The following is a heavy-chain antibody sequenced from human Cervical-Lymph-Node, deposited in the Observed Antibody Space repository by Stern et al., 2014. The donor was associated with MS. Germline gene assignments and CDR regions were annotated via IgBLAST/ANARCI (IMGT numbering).Heavy chain of an antibody. J-gene: IGHJ6*02. Sequence: QVQLVESGGGVVKPGKSLRLSCAASAFTFSSYGMHWVRQAPGKGLEWVAVISYDGSNKYYADSAKGRFTIYRDNSKNTQYQQMNSLRAEDTAVYYCAKGGGLDHWGYYGMDVWGQGTTVTVSS. CDR2: ISYDGSNK. CDR3: AKGGGLDHWGYYGMDV. V-gene: IGHV3-30*18. D-gene: IGHD2-15*01. CDR1: AFTFSSYG.